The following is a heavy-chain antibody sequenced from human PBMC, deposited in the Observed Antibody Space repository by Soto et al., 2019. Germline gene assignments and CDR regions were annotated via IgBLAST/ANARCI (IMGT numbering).Heavy chain of an antibody. J-gene: IGHJ6*02. CDR1: GFTFSGSA. CDR2: IRSKANSYAT. D-gene: IGHD5-18*01. V-gene: IGHV3-73*01. Sequence: GGSLRLSCAASGFTFSGSAMHWVRQASGKGLEWVGRIRSKANSYATAYAASVKGRFTISRDDSKNTAYLQMNSLKTEDTAVYYCTRGGGYSYGDYYYYGMDVWGQGTTVTVSS. CDR3: TRGGGYSYGDYYYYGMDV.